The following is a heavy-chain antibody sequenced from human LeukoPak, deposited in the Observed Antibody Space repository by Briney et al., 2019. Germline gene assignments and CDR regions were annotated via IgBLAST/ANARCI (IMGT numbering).Heavy chain of an antibody. V-gene: IGHV3-33*01. J-gene: IGHJ6*02. CDR3: ARERTYYYYGMDV. Sequence: GGSLRLSCAASGFTFSSYGMHWVRQAPGKGREWVAVIWYDGSNKYYADSVKGRFTISRDNSKNTLYLQMNSLRAEDTAVYYCARERTYYYYGMDVWGQGTTVTVSS. CDR1: GFTFSSYG. CDR2: IWYDGSNK.